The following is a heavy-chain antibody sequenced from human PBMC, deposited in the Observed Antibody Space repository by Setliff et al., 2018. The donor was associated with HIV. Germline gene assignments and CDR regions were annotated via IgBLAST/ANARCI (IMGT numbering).Heavy chain of an antibody. CDR3: ARVFYDSGGFFTTAGPLYLDL. CDR2: IDYSGGT. D-gene: IGHD3-22*01. J-gene: IGHJ2*01. Sequence: PSETLSLTFNVSGDSISSHSWTWIRQPPGKGLEWIGSIDYSGGTDKKTSLKSRLRMSIDTSKNQFYVNLFSVTAADTAIYYCARVFYDSGGFFTTAGPLYLDLWGRGTLVTVSS. V-gene: IGHV4-59*11. CDR1: GDSISSHS.